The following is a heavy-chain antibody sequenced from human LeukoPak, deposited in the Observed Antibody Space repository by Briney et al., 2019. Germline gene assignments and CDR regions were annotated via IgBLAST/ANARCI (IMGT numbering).Heavy chain of an antibody. V-gene: IGHV3-73*01. J-gene: IGHJ4*02. Sequence: GGSLRLSCAASGSTFSGSAMHWVRQASGKGLEWVGRIRSKANSYATAYAASVKGRFTISRDDSKNTAYLQMNSLKTEDTAVYYCTRVGYIDEGIDYWGQGTLVTVSS. CDR2: IRSKANSYAT. D-gene: IGHD5-24*01. CDR1: GSTFSGSA. CDR3: TRVGYIDEGIDY.